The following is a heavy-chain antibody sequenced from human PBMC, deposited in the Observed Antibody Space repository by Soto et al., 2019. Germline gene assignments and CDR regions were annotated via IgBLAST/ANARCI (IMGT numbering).Heavy chain of an antibody. D-gene: IGHD5-12*01. CDR2: INHSGST. V-gene: IGHV4-34*01. J-gene: IGHJ4*02. CDR1: GGSFSGYY. Sequence: PSETLSLTCAVYGGSFSGYYWSWFGQPPGKGLEWIGEINHSGSTNYNPSLKSRVTISVDTSKNQFSLKLSSVTAADTAVYYCARDRGDGYNTTFDYWGQGTLVTVSS. CDR3: ARDRGDGYNTTFDY.